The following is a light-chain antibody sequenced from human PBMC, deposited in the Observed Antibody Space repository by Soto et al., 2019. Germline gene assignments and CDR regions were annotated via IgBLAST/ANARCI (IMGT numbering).Light chain of an antibody. CDR2: DVS. CDR3: SSYTSSRTRV. CDR1: SSDVGGYNY. V-gene: IGLV2-14*01. J-gene: IGLJ3*02. Sequence: QSVLTQPASVSGSPGQSITISCTGTSSDVGGYNYVSWYQQHPGKAPKLMIYDVSNRPSGLSNRFSGSKSGSTASLTISGLQAEDEADYYCSSYTSSRTRVFGGGTKLTVL.